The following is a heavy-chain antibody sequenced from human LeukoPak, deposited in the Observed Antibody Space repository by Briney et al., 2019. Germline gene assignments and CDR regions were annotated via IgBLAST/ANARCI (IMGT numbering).Heavy chain of an antibody. CDR3: ARTRPRYYYGSGSYYNN. J-gene: IGHJ4*02. Sequence: PGGSLRLSCAASGFTFSSYAMSWVRQAPGKGLEWVSAISGSGGSTYYADSVKGRFTISRDNSKNTLYLQMNSLRAEDTAVYYCARTRPRYYYGSGSYYNNWGQGTLVTVSS. CDR1: GFTFSSYA. V-gene: IGHV3-23*01. CDR2: ISGSGGST. D-gene: IGHD3-10*01.